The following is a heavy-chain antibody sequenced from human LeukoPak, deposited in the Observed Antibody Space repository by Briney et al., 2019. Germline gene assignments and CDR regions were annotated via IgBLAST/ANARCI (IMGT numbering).Heavy chain of an antibody. CDR3: ATRGDYSDTSGNSYDALDI. D-gene: IGHD3-22*01. CDR1: GGSFSGFF. CDR2: VGHSGSA. Sequence: ETLSLTCAVSGGSFSGFFWRWIRQPPGKGLEWIGDVGHSGSADYNPSLKSRVTISADPSKSQFSLKLTSVTAADTAVYYCATRGDYSDTSGNSYDALDIWGQGTMVTVSS. J-gene: IGHJ3*02. V-gene: IGHV4-34*01.